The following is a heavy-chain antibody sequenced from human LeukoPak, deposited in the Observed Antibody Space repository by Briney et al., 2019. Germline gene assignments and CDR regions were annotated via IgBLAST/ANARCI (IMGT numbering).Heavy chain of an antibody. V-gene: IGHV4-59*01. CDR3: ARDFSKGRWPASGMDV. CDR2: IYYSGSN. J-gene: IGHJ6*02. D-gene: IGHD2-15*01. CDR1: GGSISSYY. Sequence: SDTLTLTCTLSGGSISSYYWSWIRQPPGEGLEWIGYIYYSGSNNYNPSLKSRVTISVDTSKNQFSLKLSSVTAADTGVYYCARDFSKGRWPASGMDVWGQGTTVTVSS.